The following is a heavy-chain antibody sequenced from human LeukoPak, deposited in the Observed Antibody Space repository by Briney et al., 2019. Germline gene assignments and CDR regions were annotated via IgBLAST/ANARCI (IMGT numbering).Heavy chain of an antibody. J-gene: IGHJ4*02. CDR2: ISASGRT. CDR1: GDSISSYY. V-gene: IGHV4-4*07. CDR3: ARGTYSYKNIFDY. D-gene: IGHD5-18*01. Sequence: SETLSLTCTVSGDSISSYYWSWIRQPAGKALKWIGHISASGRTNYTPSLKSRVTMSLDTSKNQFSLKLSSLTAADTAVYYCARGTYSYKNIFDYWGQVALVTVSS.